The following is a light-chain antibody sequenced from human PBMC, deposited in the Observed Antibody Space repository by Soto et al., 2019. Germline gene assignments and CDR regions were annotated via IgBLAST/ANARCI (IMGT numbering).Light chain of an antibody. J-gene: IGKJ1*01. V-gene: IGKV1-5*03. Sequence: DIQMTQSPSTLSASVGDRVTITCRASQSISNWLAWYQQRPGKAPKRLIYKASSLEGGVPSRFSGSGSGTEFTLTISSLQPDDFATDYCQQYNTYARTFGQGTKVEIK. CDR1: QSISNW. CDR2: KAS. CDR3: QQYNTYART.